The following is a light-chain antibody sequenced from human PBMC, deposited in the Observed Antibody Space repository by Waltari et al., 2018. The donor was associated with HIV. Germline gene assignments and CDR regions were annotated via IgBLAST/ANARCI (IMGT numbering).Light chain of an antibody. CDR3: AAWDDSLNGPV. V-gene: IGLV1-44*01. J-gene: IGLJ3*02. CDR2: SNN. Sequence: QSVLTQPPSASGTPGQRVTISCSGSTSNIVPYIVNWYQQVPGTAPKLLIYSNNQRPSGVPDRFSGSKSGTSASLAISGLQSEDEADYYCAAWDDSLNGPVFGGGTKLTVL. CDR1: TSNIVPYI.